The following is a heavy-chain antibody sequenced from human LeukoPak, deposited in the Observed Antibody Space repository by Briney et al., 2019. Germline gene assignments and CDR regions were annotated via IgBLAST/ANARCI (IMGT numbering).Heavy chain of an antibody. CDR3: ARSYTAMGTDPVFFNS. CDR2: IYHSGAT. Sequence: SQTLSLTCVVSGASITNGAYTWSWIRQPPGKGLEWIGDIYHSGATYYNPSLKSRVTISIDTSNNQFSLRLNSVTAADTAVYYCARSYTAMGTDPVFFNSWGQGTLVTVSS. V-gene: IGHV4-30-2*01. CDR1: GASITNGAYT. D-gene: IGHD5-18*01. J-gene: IGHJ4*02.